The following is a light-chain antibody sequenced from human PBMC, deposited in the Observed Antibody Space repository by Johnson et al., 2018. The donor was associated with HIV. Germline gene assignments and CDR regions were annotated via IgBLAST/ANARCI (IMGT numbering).Light chain of an antibody. CDR2: DNN. J-gene: IGLJ1*01. CDR3: ATWDRSLSAGGV. Sequence: QSVLTQSPSVSAAPGQKVTISCSGSSSNIGNNYVSWYQQLPGTAPKLLIYDNNKRPSGIPDRFSGSKSGTSATLGITGLQTGDEADYYCATWDRSLSAGGVFGTGTKVTVL. V-gene: IGLV1-51*01. CDR1: SSNIGNNY.